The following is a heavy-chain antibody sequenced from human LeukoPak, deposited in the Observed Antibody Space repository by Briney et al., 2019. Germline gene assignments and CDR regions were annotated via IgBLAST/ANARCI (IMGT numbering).Heavy chain of an antibody. CDR3: ARRAPVEMATKPFSYFDY. CDR2: IYPGGSDT. D-gene: IGHD5-24*01. J-gene: IGHJ4*02. CDR1: GYSFTSYW. V-gene: IGHV5-51*01. Sequence: GESLKISCKGSGYSFTSYWIGWVRQMPGKGLEWMGIIYPGGSDTRYSPSFQGQVTISADKSISTAYLQWSSLKASDTAMYYCARRAPVEMATKPFSYFDYWGQGTLVTVSS.